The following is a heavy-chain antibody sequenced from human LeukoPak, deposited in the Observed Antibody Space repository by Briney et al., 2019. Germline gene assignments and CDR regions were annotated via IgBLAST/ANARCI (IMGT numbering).Heavy chain of an antibody. J-gene: IGHJ4*02. CDR2: INHSGST. V-gene: IGHV4-34*01. CDR1: GGSFSGYY. Sequence: SETLSLTCAVYGGSFSGYYWSWIRQPPGKGLEWIGEINHSGSTNYNPSLKSRVTISVDTSKNQFSLKLSSVTAADTAVYYCARMSSGDYFFDYWGQGTLVTVSS. D-gene: IGHD1-26*01. CDR3: ARMSSGDYFFDY.